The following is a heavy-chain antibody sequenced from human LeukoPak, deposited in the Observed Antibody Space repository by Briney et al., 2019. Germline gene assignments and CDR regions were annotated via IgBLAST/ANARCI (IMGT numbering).Heavy chain of an antibody. D-gene: IGHD2-8*01. V-gene: IGHV4-38-2*02. J-gene: IGHJ4*02. Sequence: PSETLSLTCTVSGYSISSGYYWGWIRQPPGKGLEWIGSIYYSGSTYYNPSLKSRVTISVDTSKNQFSLKLSSVTAADTAVYYCARDRGGHGYFDYWGQGTLVTVSS. CDR2: IYYSGST. CDR3: ARDRGGHGYFDY. CDR1: GYSISSGYY.